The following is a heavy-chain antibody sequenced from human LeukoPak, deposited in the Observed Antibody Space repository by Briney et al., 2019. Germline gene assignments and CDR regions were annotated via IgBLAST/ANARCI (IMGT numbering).Heavy chain of an antibody. J-gene: IGHJ5*02. CDR3: ARVDYSGYDTRGWFDP. V-gene: IGHV4-59*01. Sequence: SETLSLTCTVSGGSISSYYWGWIRQPPGKGLEGIAYIYYSGSNNYNPSLKSRVTLSVDTSKNQFSLKLSSVTAADTAVYYCARVDYSGYDTRGWFDPWGQGTLVTVSS. CDR1: GGSISSYY. CDR2: IYYSGSN. D-gene: IGHD5-12*01.